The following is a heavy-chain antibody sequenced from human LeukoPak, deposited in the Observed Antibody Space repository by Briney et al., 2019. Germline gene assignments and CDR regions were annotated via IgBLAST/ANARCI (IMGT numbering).Heavy chain of an antibody. CDR2: IYTSGST. D-gene: IGHD3-10*01. CDR3: ARAPARYGSGSFDY. V-gene: IGHV4-4*07. CDR1: GGSISSYY. J-gene: IGHJ4*02. Sequence: XETLSLTCTVSGGSISSYYWSLIRQPAGKGLEWIGRIYTSGSTNYNPSLKSRVTMSVDTSKNQFSLKLSSVTAADTAVYYCARAPARYGSGSFDYWGQGTLVTVSS.